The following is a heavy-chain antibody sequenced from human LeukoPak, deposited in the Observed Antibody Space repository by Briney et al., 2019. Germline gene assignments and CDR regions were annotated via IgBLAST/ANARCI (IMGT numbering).Heavy chain of an antibody. CDR1: GYTFTGYY. V-gene: IGHV1-2*06. CDR3: ARGGNNHYYHSNTLVDY. D-gene: IGHD3-22*01. J-gene: IGHJ4*02. CDR2: INPNSGGT. Sequence: ASVKVSCKASGYTFTGYYMHWVRQAPGQGLEWMGRINPNSGGTNYAQKFQGRVTMTRDTSISTAYMELSRLRSDDTAAYYCARGGNNHYYHSNTLVDYWGQGTLVTVPS.